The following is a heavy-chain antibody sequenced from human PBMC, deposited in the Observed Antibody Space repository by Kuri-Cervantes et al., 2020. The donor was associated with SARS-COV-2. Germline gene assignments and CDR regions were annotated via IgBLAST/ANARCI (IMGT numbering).Heavy chain of an antibody. J-gene: IGHJ4*02. CDR2: FIPIFGIA. V-gene: IGHV1-69*10. CDR1: GGTFSSYA. D-gene: IGHD5/OR15-5a*01. CDR3: ATGVYIAFDY. Sequence: SFKVSCKASGGTFSSYAISWVRQAPGQGLEWMGGFIPIFGIANYAQKFQGRVTMTEDTSTDTAYMELSSLRSDDTAVYYCATGVYIAFDYWGQGTLVTVSS.